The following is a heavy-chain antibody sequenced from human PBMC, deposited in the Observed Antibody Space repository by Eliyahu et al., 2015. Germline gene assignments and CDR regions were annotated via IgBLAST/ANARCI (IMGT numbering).Heavy chain of an antibody. D-gene: IGHD4-17*01. V-gene: IGHV3-30*18. CDR1: GFTFSSYG. J-gene: IGHJ3*02. CDR2: FSSAGSYK. Sequence: QLVESGGGVVQPGRSLRXSCVASGFTFSSYGMHWVRQAPGKGLEWVAFFSSAGSYKYYGDSVKGRFTISRDNSKNTLYLQMSSLRTEDTAVYYCAKEGPENGDSFDIWGQGTMVTVSS. CDR3: AKEGPENGDSFDI.